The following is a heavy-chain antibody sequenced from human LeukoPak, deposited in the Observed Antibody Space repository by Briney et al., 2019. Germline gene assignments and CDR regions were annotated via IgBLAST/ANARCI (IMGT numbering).Heavy chain of an antibody. D-gene: IGHD3-10*01. CDR3: ARVLYGSGTYYFDY. CDR2: IHYSGST. Sequence: TSETLSLTCTVSGGSVRSGSNYWSWIRQPPGKGLEWIGYIHYSGSTSHNPALKSRVTISVDTSKDQFSLKLSSVTAADTAVYYCARVLYGSGTYYFDYWGQGTLVTVSS. CDR1: GGSVRSGSNY. V-gene: IGHV4-61*01. J-gene: IGHJ4*02.